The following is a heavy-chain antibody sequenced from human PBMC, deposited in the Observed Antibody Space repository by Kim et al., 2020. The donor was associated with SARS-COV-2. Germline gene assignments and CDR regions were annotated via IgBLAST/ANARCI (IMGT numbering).Heavy chain of an antibody. Sequence: GGSLRLSCAASGFTFSGSAMHWVRQASGKGLEWVGRIRSKANSYATAYAASVKGRFTISRDDSKNTAYLQMNSLKTEDTAVYYCTRRGIVGANAQIDYWGQGTLVTVSS. V-gene: IGHV3-73*01. CDR1: GFTFSGSA. D-gene: IGHD1-26*01. CDR3: TRRGIVGANAQIDY. CDR2: IRSKANSYAT. J-gene: IGHJ4*02.